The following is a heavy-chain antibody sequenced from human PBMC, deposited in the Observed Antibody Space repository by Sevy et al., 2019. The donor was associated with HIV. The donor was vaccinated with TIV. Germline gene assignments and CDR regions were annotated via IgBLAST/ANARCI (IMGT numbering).Heavy chain of an antibody. CDR1: GFTFSSYG. V-gene: IGHV3-30*03. D-gene: IGHD2-2*03. Sequence: GGSLRLSCAASGFTFSSYGMHWVRQAPGKGLEWVAVISPDGTNKYYGDSMRGRFTISRDNSKNTLYLQMDTVRVEDTAVYYCATGYCSQICLIDYWGQGTLVTVSS. J-gene: IGHJ4*02. CDR2: ISPDGTNK. CDR3: ATGYCSQICLIDY.